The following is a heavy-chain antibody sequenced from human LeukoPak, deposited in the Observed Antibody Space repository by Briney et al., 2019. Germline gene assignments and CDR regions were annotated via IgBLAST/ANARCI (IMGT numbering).Heavy chain of an antibody. D-gene: IGHD2-2*01. CDR2: IYPGDSAT. CDR1: GYSFTNYW. V-gene: IGHV5-51*01. Sequence: GESLNISCKGSGYSFTNYWIGWVRQMPGRGLEWMAIIYPGDSATRYSPSFQGQVTISADKSITTAYLQLSSLKASDTAIYYCAVGRYCSSTSCPSTYYYYYMDVWGKGTTVTVSS. CDR3: AVGRYCSSTSCPSTYYYYYMDV. J-gene: IGHJ6*03.